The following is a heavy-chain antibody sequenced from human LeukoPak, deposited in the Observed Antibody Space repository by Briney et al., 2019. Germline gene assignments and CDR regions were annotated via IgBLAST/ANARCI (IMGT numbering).Heavy chain of an antibody. V-gene: IGHV3-11*01. D-gene: IGHD6-19*01. Sequence: LSLTCTVSGGSISSSSYYWGWIRQPPGKGLEWVSYISSSGSPIYYADSVKGRFTISRDNAKNSLYLQMNSLRAEDTALYYCARGGFVAVEYAFDIWGQGTMVTVSS. CDR2: ISSSGSPI. CDR1: GGSISSSSYY. CDR3: ARGGFVAVEYAFDI. J-gene: IGHJ3*02.